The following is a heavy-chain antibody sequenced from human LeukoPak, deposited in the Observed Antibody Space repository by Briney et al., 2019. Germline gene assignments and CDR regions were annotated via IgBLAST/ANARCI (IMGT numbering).Heavy chain of an antibody. V-gene: IGHV3-20*04. D-gene: IGHD1-26*01. CDR1: GFTFSSYS. Sequence: GGSLRLSCAASGFTFSSYSMNWVRQAPGKGLEWVSGINWNGGSTGYADSVKGRFTISRDNAKNSLYLQMNSLRAEDTALYYCARDILGATWGAFDIWGQGTMVTVSS. CDR2: INWNGGST. CDR3: ARDILGATWGAFDI. J-gene: IGHJ3*02.